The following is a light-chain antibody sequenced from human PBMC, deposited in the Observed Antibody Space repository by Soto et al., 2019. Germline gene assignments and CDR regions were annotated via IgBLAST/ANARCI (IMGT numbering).Light chain of an antibody. CDR1: QSISSNQ. Sequence: EIVLTQSPGTLSLSPGERATLSCRASQSISSNQLAWYKQKPGQAPRLLIYVASNRASGIPDRFSGSGSGTDFTLTISKLEPEDFAVYYCQQYGSSLITVGQGTRLEIK. CDR3: QQYGSSLIT. V-gene: IGKV3-20*01. CDR2: VAS. J-gene: IGKJ5*01.